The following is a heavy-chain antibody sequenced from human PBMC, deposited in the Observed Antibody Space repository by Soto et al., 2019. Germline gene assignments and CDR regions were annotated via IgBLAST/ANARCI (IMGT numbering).Heavy chain of an antibody. J-gene: IGHJ4*02. V-gene: IGHV1-18*01. D-gene: IGHD2-21*01. CDR1: GYRFSRYG. CDR2: ISTYDGNT. CDR3: ARDEEDANLMIVVLRGDY. Sequence: QVQLVQSGGEVTKPGASVKVSCKASGYRFSRYGINWVRQVPVQGRVRMGCISTYDGNTEYAPKFQGRVTMTIVTSTTTAYLELRGLRSDDTGMYYGARDEEDANLMIVVLRGDYWVQGTLISVSS.